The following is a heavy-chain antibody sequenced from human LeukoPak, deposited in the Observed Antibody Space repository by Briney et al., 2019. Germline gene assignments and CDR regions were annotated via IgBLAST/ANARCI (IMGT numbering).Heavy chain of an antibody. CDR2: INPHSGGA. CDR3: ARDHGSGSQGY. V-gene: IGHV1-2*06. D-gene: IGHD6-19*01. CDR1: GYTFTSYY. J-gene: IGHJ4*02. Sequence: ASVKVSCKSSGYTFTSYYIHWVRQAPGQGLEWMGRINPHSGGANYAQKFQGRVTMTRDTSITTVYMELSSLRSDDTAVYYCARDHGSGSQGYWGQGTLVTVSS.